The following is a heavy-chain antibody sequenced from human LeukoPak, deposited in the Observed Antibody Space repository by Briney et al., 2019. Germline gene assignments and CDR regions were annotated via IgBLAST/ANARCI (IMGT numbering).Heavy chain of an antibody. CDR1: GFTFSSYA. D-gene: IGHD3-10*01. J-gene: IGHJ4*02. Sequence: PGGSLRLSCAASGFTFSSYAMSWVRQAPGKGLEWVSAISGSGGSTHYADSVKGRFTISRDNSKNTPYLQMNSLRAEDTAVYYCAKVTVVLLWFGELPSWGQGTLVTVSS. CDR2: ISGSGGST. CDR3: AKVTVVLLWFGELPS. V-gene: IGHV3-23*01.